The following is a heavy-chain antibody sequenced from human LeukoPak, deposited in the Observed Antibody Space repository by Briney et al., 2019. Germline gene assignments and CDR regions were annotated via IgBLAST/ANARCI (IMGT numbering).Heavy chain of an antibody. CDR2: ISTSGGRT. D-gene: IGHD3-22*01. CDR1: GGSISSSSYY. Sequence: ETLSLTCTVSGGSISSSSYYWGWIRQAPGKGLEWVSAISTSGGRTFYADSVKGRFTISRDNSKNTLYLQMNSLKAEDTAIYYCAKDPTDFDSSGQTYFDYWGQGTLVTVSS. CDR3: AKDPTDFDSSGQTYFDY. J-gene: IGHJ4*02. V-gene: IGHV3-23*01.